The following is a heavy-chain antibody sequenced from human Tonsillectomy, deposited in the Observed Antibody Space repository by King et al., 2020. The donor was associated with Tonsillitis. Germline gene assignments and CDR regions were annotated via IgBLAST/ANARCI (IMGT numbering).Heavy chain of an antibody. D-gene: IGHD3-22*01. CDR1: GGSIRSSSSYY. J-gene: IGHJ3*01. Sequence: QLQESGPGLVKPLETLSLTCNVSGGSIRSSSSYYWGWIRQPPGKGLEWLGYFYYTGNTHYNPSLKSRDTISVDTSKNQFALKLSSGTAAGTAVYYCASPDSSRSPDAFAGWGQGTMVTVSS. V-gene: IGHV4-39*01. CDR2: FYYTGNT. CDR3: ASPDSSRSPDAFAG.